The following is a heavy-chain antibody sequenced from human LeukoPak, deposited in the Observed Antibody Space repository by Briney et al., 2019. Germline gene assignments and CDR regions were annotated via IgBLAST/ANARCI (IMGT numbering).Heavy chain of an antibody. D-gene: IGHD6-19*01. V-gene: IGHV3-20*04. Sequence: GGSLRLSCAASGFTFDDYGMTWVRQAPGKGLEWVSSINWNGDSTHYADSVRGRFTISRDNAKNSLYLQMNSLRAEDTALYYCAKDAPSSGSPSGLMDVWGKGTTVTVSS. CDR2: INWNGDST. CDR3: AKDAPSSGSPSGLMDV. J-gene: IGHJ6*03. CDR1: GFTFDDYG.